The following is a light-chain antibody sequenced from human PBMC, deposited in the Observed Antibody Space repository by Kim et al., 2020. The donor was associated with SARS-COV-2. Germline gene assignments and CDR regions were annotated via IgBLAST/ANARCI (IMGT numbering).Light chain of an antibody. J-gene: IGLJ2*01. CDR1: SRDVGAYND. CDR3: SSYTSSSNVV. CDR2: DFT. Sequence: GQSIPIPYTGASRDVGAYNDVSWYQQHPGKAPKLMIYDFTNRPSGVSNRFSGSKSGNTASLTISGLQAEDEADYYCSSYTSSSNVVFGGGTQLTVL. V-gene: IGLV2-14*03.